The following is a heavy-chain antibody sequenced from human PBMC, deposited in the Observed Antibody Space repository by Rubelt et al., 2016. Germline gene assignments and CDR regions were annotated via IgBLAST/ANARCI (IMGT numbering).Heavy chain of an antibody. D-gene: IGHD2-8*01. Sequence: QVQLQESGPGLVKPSETLSLTCTVSGGSISSYYWSWIRQPPGRGLEWIGEINVSGSTTYNPSLKSRVTLSVDTSKNQFSLKLSSVTAADTAVYYCAVQWPAFDIWGQGTMVTVSS. CDR3: AVQWPAFDI. CDR2: INVSGST. J-gene: IGHJ3*02. CDR1: GGSISSYY. V-gene: IGHV4-4*09.